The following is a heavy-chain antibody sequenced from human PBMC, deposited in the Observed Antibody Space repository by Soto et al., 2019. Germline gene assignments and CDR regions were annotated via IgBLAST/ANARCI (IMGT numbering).Heavy chain of an antibody. CDR1: GFTFSSSA. Sequence: GGSLRLSCAASGFTFSSSAMTWVRQAPGKGLEWVSAISGSGYNTYYADSVKGRFTISRDNSENTLYLQMSSLRAEDTAVYYCAKDLVGSNADYFDYWGQGTLVTVSS. D-gene: IGHD2-15*01. CDR2: ISGSGYNT. J-gene: IGHJ4*02. CDR3: AKDLVGSNADYFDY. V-gene: IGHV3-23*01.